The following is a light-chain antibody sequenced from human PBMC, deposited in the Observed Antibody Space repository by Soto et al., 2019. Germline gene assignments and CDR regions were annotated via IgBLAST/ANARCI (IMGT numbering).Light chain of an antibody. J-gene: IGKJ1*01. Sequence: EIVLTQSPGTLSLSPGERATLSCRASQSISSGYLAWYQQKPGQAPRLLIYGASSRATGIPDRFSGSGSETDFTLTISRLEPEEFAVYYCQRYGTSLTWTFGQGTKVDIK. CDR1: QSISSGY. V-gene: IGKV3-20*01. CDR2: GAS. CDR3: QRYGTSLTWT.